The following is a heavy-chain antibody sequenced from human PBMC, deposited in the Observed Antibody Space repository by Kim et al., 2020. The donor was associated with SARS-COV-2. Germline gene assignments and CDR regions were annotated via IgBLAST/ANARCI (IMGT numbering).Heavy chain of an antibody. CDR3: ARDWYGGNAFDI. CDR2: ISYDGSNK. D-gene: IGHD2-15*01. J-gene: IGHJ3*02. Sequence: GGSLRLSCAASGFTFSSYAMHWVRQAPGKGLEWVAVISYDGSNKYYADSVKGRFTISRDNSKNTLYLQMNSLRAEDTAVYYCARDWYGGNAFDIWGQGT. CDR1: GFTFSSYA. V-gene: IGHV3-30*04.